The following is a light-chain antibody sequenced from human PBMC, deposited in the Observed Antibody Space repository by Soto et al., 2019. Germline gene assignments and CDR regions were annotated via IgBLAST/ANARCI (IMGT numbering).Light chain of an antibody. CDR2: DVS. J-gene: IGLJ2*01. CDR1: SSDVGGYNY. CDR3: SSYTSSSVV. V-gene: IGLV2-14*01. Sequence: QSVLTKPASVSGSPGQSITISCTGTSSDVGGYNYVSWYQQHPGQAPKLMIYDVSKRPSGVSNRFSGSKSGNTASLTISGLQAEDEADYYCSSYTSSSVVFGGGTKLTVL.